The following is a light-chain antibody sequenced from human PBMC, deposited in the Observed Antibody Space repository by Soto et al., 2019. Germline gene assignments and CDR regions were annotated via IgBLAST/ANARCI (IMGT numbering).Light chain of an antibody. V-gene: IGKV3-20*01. CDR3: QQYGSSPRT. CDR2: GAS. J-gene: IGKJ1*01. Sequence: EIVLTQSPGTLSLSPGERATLSCLSSQSVSSSYLAWYQQKPGQAPRLLIHGASSRATGIPDRFSGSGSGTDFTLTISRLEPEDFAVYYCQQYGSSPRTCGQGTKVDIK. CDR1: QSVSSSY.